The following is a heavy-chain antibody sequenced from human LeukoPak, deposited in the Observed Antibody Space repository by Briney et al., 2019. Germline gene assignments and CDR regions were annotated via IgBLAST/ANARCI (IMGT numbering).Heavy chain of an antibody. D-gene: IGHD3-10*01. V-gene: IGHV4-39*01. CDR3: ARQGILWCGELSSLYYFDY. J-gene: IGHJ4*02. CDR1: GGSISSSSYY. CDR2: IYYSGST. Sequence: SETLSLTCTVSGGSISSSSYYWGWIRQPPGKGLEWIGSIYYSGSTYYNPSLKSRVTISVDTSKNQFSPKLSSVTAADTAVYYCARQGILWCGELSSLYYFDYWGQGTLVTVSS.